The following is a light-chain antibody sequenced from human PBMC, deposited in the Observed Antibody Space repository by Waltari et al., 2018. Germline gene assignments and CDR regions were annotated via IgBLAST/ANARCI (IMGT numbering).Light chain of an antibody. J-gene: IGLJ1*01. CDR1: SSDVGNYNY. CDR3: CSYADTSTYV. V-gene: IGLV2-11*01. CDR2: EVY. Sequence: QSALTQPRSVSGSPGQSVTISCTGTSSDVGNYNYVSWYQQHPGKAPKVIIYEVYKRPSGVPDRFSGSKSGNTASLTISGLQAEDGADYYCCSYADTSTYVFGTGTQVLVL.